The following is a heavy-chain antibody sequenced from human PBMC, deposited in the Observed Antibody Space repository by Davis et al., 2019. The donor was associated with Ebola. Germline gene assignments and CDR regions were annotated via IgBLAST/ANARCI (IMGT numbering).Heavy chain of an antibody. CDR3: ARLPKGATMAMVTNY. V-gene: IGHV5-10-1*01. CDR2: IDPSDSYT. CDR1: GYRFTDYW. J-gene: IGHJ4*02. Sequence: GESLKISCQASGYRFTDYWIAWVRQMPGKGLEWMGKIDPSDSYTNYSPSFQGHVTISADKSISTAYLQWSSLKASDTAMYYCARLPKGATMAMVTNYWGQGTLVTVSS. D-gene: IGHD5-18*01.